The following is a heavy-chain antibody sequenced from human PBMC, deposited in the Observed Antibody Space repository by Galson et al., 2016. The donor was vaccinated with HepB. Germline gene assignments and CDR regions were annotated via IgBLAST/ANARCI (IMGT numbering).Heavy chain of an antibody. V-gene: IGHV3-9*01. D-gene: IGHD4-17*01. Sequence: SLRLSCAGTGFNFDEYAMFWVRQVPGKGLEWVSGIGWNSENIVYADSVRGRFTVSRDNARASLYWQMHSLRIEDTAVYYCAKELTTVTTNFGMDVWGKGTTVSVTS. CDR3: AKELTTVTTNFGMDV. J-gene: IGHJ6*04. CDR1: GFNFDEYA. CDR2: IGWNSENI.